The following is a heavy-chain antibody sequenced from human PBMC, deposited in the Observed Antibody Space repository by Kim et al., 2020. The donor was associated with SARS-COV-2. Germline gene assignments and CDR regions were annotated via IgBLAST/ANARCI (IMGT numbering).Heavy chain of an antibody. J-gene: IGHJ6*02. CDR1: GYTFTSYG. CDR2: ISAYNGNT. Sequence: ASVKVSCKASGYTFTSYGISWVRQAPGQGLEWMGWISAYNGNTNYAQKLQGRVTMTTDTSTSTAYMELRSLRSDDTAVYYCARDNGGSSGWFASYYYYGMDVWGQGTTVTVSS. D-gene: IGHD6-19*01. V-gene: IGHV1-18*04. CDR3: ARDNGGSSGWFASYYYYGMDV.